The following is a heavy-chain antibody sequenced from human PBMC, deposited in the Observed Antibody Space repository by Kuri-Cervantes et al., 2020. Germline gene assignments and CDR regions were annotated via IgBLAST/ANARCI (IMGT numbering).Heavy chain of an antibody. CDR2: IKQDGSEK. Sequence: LSLTCAASGFTFSSYWMSWVRQAPGKGLEWVANIKQDGSEKYYVDSVKGRFTISRDNAENSLYLQMNSLRAEDTAVYYCAREGYSGSYGDYYYYYGMDVWGQGTTVTVSS. CDR3: AREGYSGSYGDYYYYYGMDV. V-gene: IGHV3-7*01. J-gene: IGHJ6*02. D-gene: IGHD1-26*01. CDR1: GFTFSSYW.